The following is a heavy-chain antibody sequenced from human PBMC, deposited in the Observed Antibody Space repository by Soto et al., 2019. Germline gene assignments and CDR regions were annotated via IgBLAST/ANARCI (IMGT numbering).Heavy chain of an antibody. V-gene: IGHV4-31*03. CDR1: GGSISSGGYY. CDR2: IYYSGST. D-gene: IGHD1-26*01. CDR3: AGIYSGSPGGILRY. J-gene: IGHJ4*02. Sequence: QVQLQESGPGLVKPSQTLSLTCTVSGGSISSGGYYWSWIRQHPGKGLEWIGYIYYSGSTYYNPSLKRRVTISVDTSKNQSSLKLCSVTAADMAVYYCAGIYSGSPGGILRYWGQGTLVTVSS.